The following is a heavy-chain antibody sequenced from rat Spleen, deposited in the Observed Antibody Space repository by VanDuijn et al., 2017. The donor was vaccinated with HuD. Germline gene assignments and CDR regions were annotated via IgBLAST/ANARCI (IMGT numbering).Heavy chain of an antibody. CDR1: GFTFSDYD. CDR3: ASRTANWFAY. J-gene: IGHJ3*01. V-gene: IGHV5-25*01. D-gene: IGHD5-1*01. CDR2: ISPSGGTT. Sequence: EVQLVESGGGLVQPGRSLTLSCAASGFTFSDYDMAWVRQAPTKGLEWVASISPSGGTTYYRDSVKGRFTVSRDDAKSTLYLQMDSLRSEDTATYYCASRTANWFAYWGQGTLVTVSS.